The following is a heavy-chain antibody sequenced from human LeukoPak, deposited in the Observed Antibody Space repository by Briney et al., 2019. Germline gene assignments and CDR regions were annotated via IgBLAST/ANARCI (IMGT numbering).Heavy chain of an antibody. V-gene: IGHV1-46*01. D-gene: IGHD3-10*01. CDR1: GYTFTSYY. CDR2: INPSGGST. J-gene: IGHJ6*03. CDR3: ARDRTSDTHLNVLLWFGDSGPYYYYYMDV. Sequence: ASVKVSCKASGYTFTSYYMHWVRQAPGQGLEWMGVINPSGGSTSYAQKFQGRVTMTRDMSTSTVYMELSSLRSEDTAVYYCARDRTSDTHLNVLLWFGDSGPYYYYYMDVWGKGTTVTISS.